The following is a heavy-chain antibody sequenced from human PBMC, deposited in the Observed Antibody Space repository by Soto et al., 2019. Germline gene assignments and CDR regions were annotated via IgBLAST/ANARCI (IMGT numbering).Heavy chain of an antibody. CDR1: GLTFSSYA. Sequence: GGALRLSCAASGLTFSSYAMSWVRQAPGKGLEWVSAISGSGGSTYYADSVKGRFTISRDNSKNTLYLQMNSLRAEDTAVYYFAKNPYPVAGPDSWGKGTLAPVSS. D-gene: IGHD6-19*01. J-gene: IGHJ4*02. CDR3: AKNPYPVAGPDS. V-gene: IGHV3-23*01. CDR2: ISGSGGST.